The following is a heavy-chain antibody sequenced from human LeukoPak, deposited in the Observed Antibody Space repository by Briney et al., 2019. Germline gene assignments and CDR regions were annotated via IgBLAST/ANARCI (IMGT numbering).Heavy chain of an antibody. CDR2: ISGSSDYI. CDR3: AKTYGSLYYYGMDV. D-gene: IGHD3-10*01. V-gene: IGHV3-21*01. CDR1: GFTFSSYS. Sequence: GGSLRLSCAASGFTFSSYSMNWVRQAPGKGLEWVSSISGSSDYIYYAESVKGRFTISRDNAKNSLYLQMNSLRVEDTAVYYCAKTYGSLYYYGMDVWGQGTTVTVSS. J-gene: IGHJ6*02.